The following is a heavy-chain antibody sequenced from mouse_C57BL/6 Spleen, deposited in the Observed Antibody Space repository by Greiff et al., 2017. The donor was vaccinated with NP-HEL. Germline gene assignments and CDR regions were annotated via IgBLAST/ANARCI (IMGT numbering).Heavy chain of an antibody. CDR2: IYPRSGNT. Sequence: VQLKQSGAELARPGASVKLSCKASGYTFTSYGISWVKQRTGQGLEWIGEIYPRSGNTYYNEKFKGKATRTADKSSSTAYMELRSLTSEDSAVYFCARNYGSSYAWFAYWGQGTLVTVSA. D-gene: IGHD1-1*01. J-gene: IGHJ3*01. V-gene: IGHV1-81*01. CDR3: ARNYGSSYAWFAY. CDR1: GYTFTSYG.